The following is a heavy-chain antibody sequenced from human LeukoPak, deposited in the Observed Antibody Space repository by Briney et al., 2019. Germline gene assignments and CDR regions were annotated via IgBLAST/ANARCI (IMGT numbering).Heavy chain of an antibody. V-gene: IGHV3-23*01. J-gene: IGHJ4*02. CDR2: ISGSGGST. CDR3: AKEGTIVERHFDY. CDR1: RFTFSSYA. Sequence: GGSLRLSCAASRFTFSSYAMSWVRQAPGKGLEWVSAISGSGGSTYYADSVKGRFTISRDNSKNTLHLQMNSLRAEDTAVYYCAKEGTIVERHFDYWGQGTLVTVSS. D-gene: IGHD1-1*01.